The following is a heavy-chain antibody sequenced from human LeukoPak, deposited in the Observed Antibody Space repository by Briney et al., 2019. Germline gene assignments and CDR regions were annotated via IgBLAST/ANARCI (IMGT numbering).Heavy chain of an antibody. J-gene: IGHJ6*03. CDR1: GGSFSGYY. V-gene: IGHV4-34*01. D-gene: IGHD2-2*01. Sequence: SETLSLTCAVYGGSFSGYYWSWIRQPPGKGLEWIGEINHSGSTNYNPSLKGRVTISVDTSKNQFSLKLSSVTAADTALYYCARAVSSTSAEYYYYMDVWGKGTTVTVSS. CDR3: ARAVSSTSAEYYYYMDV. CDR2: INHSGST.